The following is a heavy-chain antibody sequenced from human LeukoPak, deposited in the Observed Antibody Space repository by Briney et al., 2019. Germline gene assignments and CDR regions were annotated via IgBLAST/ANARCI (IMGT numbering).Heavy chain of an antibody. J-gene: IGHJ4*02. CDR2: ISWDGGST. CDR1: GFTFDDYA. Sequence: GGSLRLSCAASGFTFDDYAMHWVRQAPGKGLEWVSLISWDGGSTYYADSVKGRFTISRDNSKNSLYLQMNSLRAEDTALYYCAKDAAYYDSSGYRDYYFDYWGQGTLVTVSS. V-gene: IGHV3-43D*03. CDR3: AKDAAYYDSSGYRDYYFDY. D-gene: IGHD3-22*01.